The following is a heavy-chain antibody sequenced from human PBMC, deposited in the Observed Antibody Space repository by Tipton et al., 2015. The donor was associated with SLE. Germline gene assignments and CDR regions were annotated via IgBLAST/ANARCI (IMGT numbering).Heavy chain of an antibody. Sequence: TLSLTCIVSSGSISSGSSYWNWIRQHPEKGLEWIGYIYYSGSTYYSPSLKSRVTISVDTSKNQFPLKLSSVTAADTAVYYCARGSGDSPHDAVDIWGQGTMVTVSS. V-gene: IGHV4-31*03. J-gene: IGHJ3*02. CDR2: IYYSGST. CDR1: SGSISSGSSY. CDR3: ARGSGDSPHDAVDI. D-gene: IGHD4-17*01.